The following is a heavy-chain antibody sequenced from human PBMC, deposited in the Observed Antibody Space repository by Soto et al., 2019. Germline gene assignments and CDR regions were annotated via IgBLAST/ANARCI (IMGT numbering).Heavy chain of an antibody. Sequence: EVQLLESGGDLVQPGGSLRLSCAASGFTFSSYAMSWVRRAPGKGLEWVSTISGSGGSTYYADSVKGRFTISRDNSKNTLYLPMNSLRAEDTAVDYCAKDQYVVVTTNWFDPWGQGTLVTVSS. CDR2: ISGSGGST. D-gene: IGHD2-21*02. V-gene: IGHV3-23*01. J-gene: IGHJ5*02. CDR1: GFTFSSYA. CDR3: AKDQYVVVTTNWFDP.